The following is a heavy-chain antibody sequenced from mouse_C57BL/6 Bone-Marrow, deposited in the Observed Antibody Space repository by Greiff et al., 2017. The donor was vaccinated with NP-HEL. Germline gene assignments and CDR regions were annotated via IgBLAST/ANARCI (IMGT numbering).Heavy chain of an antibody. CDR3: TPYYYGSSYRFAY. V-gene: IGHV14-4*01. J-gene: IGHJ3*01. CDR1: GFNIKDDY. CDR2: IDPENGDT. Sequence: VQLKQSGAELVRPGASVKLSCTASGFNIKDDYMHWVKQRPEQGLEWIGWIDPENGDTEYASKFQGKATITADTSSNTAYLQLSSLTSEDTAVYYCTPYYYGSSYRFAYWGQGTLVTVSA. D-gene: IGHD1-1*01.